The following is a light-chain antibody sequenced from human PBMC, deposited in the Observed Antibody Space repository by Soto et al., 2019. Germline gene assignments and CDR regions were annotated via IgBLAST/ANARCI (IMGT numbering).Light chain of an antibody. J-gene: IGKJ1*01. CDR2: AAS. CDR1: QSISSY. Sequence: DIQMTQSPSSLSASVGDRVTIPCRASQSISSYLNWYQQKPGKAPKLLIYAASSLQSGVPSMFSGSGSRTDFTLTISSLQPEDFATYYCQQSFNTPWTFGQWTKVEIK. CDR3: QQSFNTPWT. V-gene: IGKV1-39*01.